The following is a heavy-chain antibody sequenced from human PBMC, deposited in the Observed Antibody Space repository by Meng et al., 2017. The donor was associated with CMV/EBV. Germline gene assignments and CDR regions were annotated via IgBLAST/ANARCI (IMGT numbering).Heavy chain of an antibody. CDR3: AKDMIVGGMDV. D-gene: IGHD3-22*01. V-gene: IGHV3-9*03. J-gene: IGHJ6*02. Sequence: SLKISCAASGFTFDDYAMHWVRQAPGKGLEWVSGISWNSGSIGYADSVKGRFTISRDNAKNSLYLQMNSLRAEDMALYYCAKDMIVGGMDVWGQGTTVTSP. CDR2: ISWNSGSI. CDR1: GFTFDDYA.